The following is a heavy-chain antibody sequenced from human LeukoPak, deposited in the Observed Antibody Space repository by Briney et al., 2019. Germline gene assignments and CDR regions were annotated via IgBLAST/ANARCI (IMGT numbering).Heavy chain of an antibody. D-gene: IGHD6-19*01. CDR3: ARDLAVAGDYYYYYMDV. J-gene: IGHJ6*03. Sequence: VASVEVSCKASGYTFTSYGISWVRQAPGQGLEWMGWINPNSGGTNYAQKFQGRVTMTRDTSISTAYMELSRLRSDDTAVYYCARDLAVAGDYYYYYMDVWGKGTTVTVSS. CDR2: INPNSGGT. V-gene: IGHV1-2*02. CDR1: GYTFTSYG.